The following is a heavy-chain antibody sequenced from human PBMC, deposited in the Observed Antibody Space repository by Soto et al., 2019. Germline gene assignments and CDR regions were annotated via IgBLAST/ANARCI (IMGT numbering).Heavy chain of an antibody. CDR2: IKSKTDGGTT. CDR1: GVTLTNVW. Sequence: GGSLRLSCGVSGVTLTNVWMNWVRQAPGKGPEWVGRIKSKTDGGTTDYAAPVKGRFTISRDDSENTLYLHVNSLQIEDTAVYYCSHGYYQYFESWGQGTLVTVSS. V-gene: IGHV3-15*07. J-gene: IGHJ4*02. D-gene: IGHD5-18*01. CDR3: SHGYYQYFES.